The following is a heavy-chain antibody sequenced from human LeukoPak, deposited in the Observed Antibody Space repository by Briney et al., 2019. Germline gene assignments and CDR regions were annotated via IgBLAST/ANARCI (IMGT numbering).Heavy chain of an antibody. V-gene: IGHV3-33*08. D-gene: IGHD3-10*01. J-gene: IGHJ4*02. Sequence: PGGSLRLSCAASGFTFSSYAMHWVRRAPGKGLEWVAVIWNDGSNKYYADSVKGRFTISRYNSKNTLYLQMNRLRAEDTAVYYCTRDYSRFGELLNSFDYWGQGTLVTVSS. CDR1: GFTFSSYA. CDR3: TRDYSRFGELLNSFDY. CDR2: IWNDGSNK.